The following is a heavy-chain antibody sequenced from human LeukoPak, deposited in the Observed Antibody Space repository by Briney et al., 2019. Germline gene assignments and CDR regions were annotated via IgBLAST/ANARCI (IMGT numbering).Heavy chain of an antibody. V-gene: IGHV3-20*04. D-gene: IGHD3-22*01. CDR2: INWNGGST. J-gene: IGHJ4*02. Sequence: GGSLRLSCAASGFTFGDYGMSWVRQAPGKGLEWVSGINWNGGSTGYADSVKGRLTISRDNAKNSLYLQMNSLRAEDTALYYCARDGYDSSGYYDWGQGTLVTVSS. CDR3: ARDGYDSSGYYD. CDR1: GFTFGDYG.